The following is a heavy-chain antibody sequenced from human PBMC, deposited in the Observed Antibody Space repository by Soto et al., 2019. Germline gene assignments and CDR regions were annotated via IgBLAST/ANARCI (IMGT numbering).Heavy chain of an antibody. Sequence: PSETLSLTCTVSGGSISSYYWSWIRQPPGKGLEWIGYIYCSGSTNYNPSLKSRVTISVDTSKNQFSLKLSSVTAADTAVYYCARHGLLWFGEPPHNWFHPWGQGTLVTVS. V-gene: IGHV4-59*08. CDR2: IYCSGST. CDR1: GGSISSYY. J-gene: IGHJ5*02. CDR3: ARHGLLWFGEPPHNWFHP. D-gene: IGHD3-10*01.